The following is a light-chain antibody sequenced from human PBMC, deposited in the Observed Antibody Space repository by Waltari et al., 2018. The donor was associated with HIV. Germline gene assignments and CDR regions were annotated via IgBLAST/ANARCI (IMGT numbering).Light chain of an antibody. CDR2: DVT. Sequence: QSALTQTRSVSGSPGQSVTISCTGTSSDVGGYNYVSWYQHHPGKAPKLIIYDVTKRPWGVPDRFPGSKSGDTASLTMSGLQAEDEADYYCCSYAGSKTYVFGTGTKVTVL. CDR1: SSDVGGYNY. V-gene: IGLV2-11*01. J-gene: IGLJ1*01. CDR3: CSYAGSKTYV.